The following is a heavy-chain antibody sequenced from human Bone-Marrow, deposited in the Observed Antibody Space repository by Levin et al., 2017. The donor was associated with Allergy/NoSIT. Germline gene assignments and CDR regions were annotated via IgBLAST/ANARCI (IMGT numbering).Heavy chain of an antibody. V-gene: IGHV3-20*01. CDR3: ARSTAPAGNLAFDI. J-gene: IGHJ3*02. CDR1: GFSFDDYG. Sequence: RPGESLKISCAASGFSFDDYGMSWVRQAPGKGLEWVSSINWDGRSTGYEDSVKGRYTISRDNAKNSLFLQMNSLRADDTALYHCARSTAPAGNLAFDIWGQGTMVTVSS. D-gene: IGHD6-13*01. CDR2: INWDGRST.